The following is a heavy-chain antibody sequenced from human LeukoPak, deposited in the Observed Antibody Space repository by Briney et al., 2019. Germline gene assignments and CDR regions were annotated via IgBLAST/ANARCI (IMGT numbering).Heavy chain of an antibody. D-gene: IGHD3-16*01. CDR1: GPTFSSYA. J-gene: IGHJ4*02. CDR3: ARDNDSRDPRHFDY. V-gene: IGHV1-69*06. Sequence: SVKLSYTPAGPTFSSYAISWVRQAPGQGLEWMGGIIPIFGTANYAQKFPGRVTFTAHKSTTTTYLELNSLTSEETAVYYCARDNDSRDPRHFDYWGQGNLVTVSS. CDR2: IIPIFGTA.